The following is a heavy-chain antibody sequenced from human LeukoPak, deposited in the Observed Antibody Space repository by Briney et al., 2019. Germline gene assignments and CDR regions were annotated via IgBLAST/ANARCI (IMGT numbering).Heavy chain of an antibody. J-gene: IGHJ4*02. D-gene: IGHD3-22*01. V-gene: IGHV3-23*01. Sequence: PGGSLGLSCAASGFTFSSYAMSWVRQAPGKGLEWVSAISGSGGSTYYADSVKGRFTISRDNSKNTLYLQMNSLRAEDTAVYYCAKDPLNYYDSSGPIDYWGQGTLVTVSS. CDR1: GFTFSSYA. CDR3: AKDPLNYYDSSGPIDY. CDR2: ISGSGGST.